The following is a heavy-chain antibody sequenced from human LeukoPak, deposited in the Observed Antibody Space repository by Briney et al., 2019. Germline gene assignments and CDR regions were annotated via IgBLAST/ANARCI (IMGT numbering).Heavy chain of an antibody. J-gene: IGHJ6*03. CDR3: ARGGKVEWLLSGYYYMDV. CDR2: IYYSGST. CDR1: GGSISSYY. D-gene: IGHD3-3*01. V-gene: IGHV4-59*01. Sequence: PSETLSLTCTVSGGSISSYYWSWIRQPPGKGLEWIGYIYYSGSTNYNPSLKSRVTISVDTSKNQFSLKLSSVTAADTAVYYCARGGKVEWLLSGYYYMDVWGKGTTVTVSS.